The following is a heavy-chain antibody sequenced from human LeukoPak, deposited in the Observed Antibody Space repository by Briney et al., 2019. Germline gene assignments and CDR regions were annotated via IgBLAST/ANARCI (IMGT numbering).Heavy chain of an antibody. CDR3: ARSYSSSYHFDY. D-gene: IGHD6-13*01. J-gene: IGHJ4*02. Sequence: PEASVNVSCKASGGTCSSYAISWVRQGPGQGLEWMGGIIPIFGTANYAQKFQGRVTITADEPTSTAYMELSSLRSEDTAVYYCARSYSSSYHFDYWGQGTLVTVSS. V-gene: IGHV1-69*13. CDR2: IIPIFGTA. CDR1: GGTCSSYA.